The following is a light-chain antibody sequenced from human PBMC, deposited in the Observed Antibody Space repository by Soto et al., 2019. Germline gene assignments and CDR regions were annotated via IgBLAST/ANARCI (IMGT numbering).Light chain of an antibody. CDR1: SSDVGGYNY. CDR3: CSYAGCYHSV. Sequence: QPALTQPRSVSGSPGQSVTISCTGTSSDVGGYNYVSWYQQHPGKAPKLMIYDVSKRPSGVPDRFSGSKSGNTASLTISGLQAEDEADYYCCSYAGCYHSVFGTGTKSTIL. V-gene: IGLV2-11*01. J-gene: IGLJ1*01. CDR2: DVS.